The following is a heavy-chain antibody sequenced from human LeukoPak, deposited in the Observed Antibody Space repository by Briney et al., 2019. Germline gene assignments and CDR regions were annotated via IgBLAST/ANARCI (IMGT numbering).Heavy chain of an antibody. V-gene: IGHV3-7*05. CDR2: IKQDGSVK. CDR1: GFTFSRYW. Sequence: GGSLRLSCVASGFTFSRYWMSWVRQAPGKGLEWLANIKQDGSVKYYVDSVEGRFTISRDNAKNSLYLQMNSLRAEDTAVYYCARGHITTGSFFDLWGRGTLVTFPS. CDR3: ARGHITTGSFFDL. J-gene: IGHJ2*01. D-gene: IGHD1-20*01.